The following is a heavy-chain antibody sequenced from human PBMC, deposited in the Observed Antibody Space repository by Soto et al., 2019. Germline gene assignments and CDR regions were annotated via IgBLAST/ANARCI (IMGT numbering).Heavy chain of an antibody. J-gene: IGHJ6*02. CDR1: GFTFSSYD. D-gene: IGHD2-15*01. CDR2: IGTAGDT. CDR3: ARDRVVVAGSYYYGMDV. Sequence: GGSLRLSCAASGFTFSSYDMHWVRQATGKGLEWVSAIGTAGDTYYPGSVKGRFTISRENAKNSLYLQMNSLRAEDTAVYYCARDRVVVAGSYYYGMDVWGQGTTVTVSS. V-gene: IGHV3-13*01.